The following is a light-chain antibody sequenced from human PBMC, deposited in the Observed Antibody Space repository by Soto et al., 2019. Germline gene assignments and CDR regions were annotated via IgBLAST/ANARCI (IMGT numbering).Light chain of an antibody. CDR3: QHYDNWPLT. CDR1: QSVSSN. Sequence: EIVMTQSPATLSVSPGERATLSCRASQSVSSNLAWYQQKSGQTPRLLIYGASIRATDIPARFSGSGSGTEFTLTISSLQSEDFAVYYCQHYDNWPLTFGGGTKVEI. CDR2: GAS. J-gene: IGKJ4*01. V-gene: IGKV3-15*01.